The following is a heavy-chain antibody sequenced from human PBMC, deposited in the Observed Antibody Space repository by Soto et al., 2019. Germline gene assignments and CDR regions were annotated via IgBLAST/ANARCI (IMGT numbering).Heavy chain of an antibody. CDR2: IWYDGSNK. CDR3: ARDLMARRGDYEYFQH. D-gene: IGHD4-17*01. J-gene: IGHJ1*01. Sequence: HPGGSLRLSCAASGFTFSSYGMHWVRQAPGKGLEWVAVIWYDGSNKYYADSVKGRFTISRDNSKNTLYLQMNSLRAEDTAVYYCARDLMARRGDYEYFQHWGQGTLVTVSS. CDR1: GFTFSSYG. V-gene: IGHV3-33*01.